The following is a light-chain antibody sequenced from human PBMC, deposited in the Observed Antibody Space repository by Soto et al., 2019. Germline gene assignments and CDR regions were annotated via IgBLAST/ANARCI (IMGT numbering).Light chain of an antibody. J-gene: IGLJ3*02. CDR3: GTWDTSLRTGWV. V-gene: IGLV1-51*01. CDR1: SSNIGNHY. Sequence: QSVLTQPPSMSAAPGQTGTISCSGGSSNIGNHYVSWYQQVPGTAPKLLIYDNDKRPSGIPDRFSGSKSGTSATLAITGLQTGDEGDYYCGTWDTSLRTGWVFGGGTKLTVL. CDR2: DND.